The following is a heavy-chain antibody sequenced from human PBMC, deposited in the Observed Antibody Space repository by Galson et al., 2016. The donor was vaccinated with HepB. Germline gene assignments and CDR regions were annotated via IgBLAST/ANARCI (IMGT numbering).Heavy chain of an antibody. J-gene: IGHJ6*02. CDR3: ARPYSSGWRSRVLYYYYGMDV. D-gene: IGHD6-19*01. V-gene: IGHV1-18*04. Sequence: SVKVSCKASGYTFTSYGISWVRQAPGQGLEWMGWISAYNGNRNYAQKLQGRVTMTTDTSKSTAYMELRSLRSDDTAIYSCARPYSSGWRSRVLYYYYGMDVWGQGTTVTVSS. CDR1: GYTFTSYG. CDR2: ISAYNGNR.